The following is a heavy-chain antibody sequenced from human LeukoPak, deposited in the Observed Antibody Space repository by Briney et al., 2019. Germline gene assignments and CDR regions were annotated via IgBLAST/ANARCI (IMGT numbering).Heavy chain of an antibody. V-gene: IGHV3-30*18. D-gene: IGHD2-21*02. CDR2: ISYDGSNK. CDR3: ANSVGVVVTAGPTY. Sequence: GGSLRLSCAVSGYSVSVYYMSWVRQAPGKGLEWVAVISYDGSNKYYADSVKGRFTISRDNSKNTLYLQMNSLRAEDTAVYYCANSVGVVVTAGPTYWGQGTLVTVSS. J-gene: IGHJ4*02. CDR1: GYSVSVYY.